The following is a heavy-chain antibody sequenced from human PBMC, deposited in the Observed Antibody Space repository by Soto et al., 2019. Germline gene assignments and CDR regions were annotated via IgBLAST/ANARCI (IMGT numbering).Heavy chain of an antibody. V-gene: IGHV1-2*02. CDR1: GYTFTGYY. Sequence: ASVKVSCKASGYTFTGYYMHWVRQAPGQGLEWMGWINPNSGGTNYAQKLQGRVTMTRDTSISTAYMELSRLRSDDTAVYYCARGGWFGELSSQTPYYYYGMDVWGQGTTVTVSS. CDR3: ARGGWFGELSSQTPYYYYGMDV. D-gene: IGHD3-10*01. J-gene: IGHJ6*02. CDR2: INPNSGGT.